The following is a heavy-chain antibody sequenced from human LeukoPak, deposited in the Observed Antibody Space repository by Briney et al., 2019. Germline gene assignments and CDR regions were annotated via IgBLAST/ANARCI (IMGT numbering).Heavy chain of an antibody. CDR2: ISYDGSNK. CDR1: GFTFSSYG. D-gene: IGHD2-2*01. CDR3: AKDFYCSSTSCPKYY. V-gene: IGHV3-30*18. J-gene: IGHJ4*02. Sequence: GRSLRLSCAASGFTFSSYGMHWVRQAPGKGLEWVAVISYDGSNKYYADSVKGRFTISRDNSKNTLYLQMNSLRAEDTAVYYCAKDFYCSSTSCPKYYWGQGTLATVSS.